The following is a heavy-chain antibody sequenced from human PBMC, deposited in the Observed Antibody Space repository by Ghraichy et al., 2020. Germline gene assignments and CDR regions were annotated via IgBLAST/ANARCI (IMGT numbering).Heavy chain of an antibody. CDR2: INSDQSTT. J-gene: IGHJ6*02. CDR1: EPTFSTYW. CDR3: ARSAGAILDV. V-gene: IGHV3-74*03. D-gene: IGHD1-26*01. Sequence: GSLRLSCAASEPTFSTYWMHWVRQVPGKGPVWVSRINSDQSTTTYADSVKGRFTISRDNARNTLYLQMDSLRAEDTATYYCARSAGAILDVWGQGTTVTVSS.